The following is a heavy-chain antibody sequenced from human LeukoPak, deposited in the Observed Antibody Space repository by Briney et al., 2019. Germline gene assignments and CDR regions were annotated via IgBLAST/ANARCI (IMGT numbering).Heavy chain of an antibody. CDR2: IHDSGDT. D-gene: IGHD2-2*01. J-gene: IGHJ4*02. Sequence: PSETLSLTCTVSGGSISGYYWSWIRQPPGKGLEWIGFIHDSGDTYYNASLKSRVTISVDTSKNQFSLKLNSVTAADTAVYYCARAGQGYCTSAGCFLSLDYWGQGTLVTVSS. CDR1: GGSISGYY. V-gene: IGHV4-59*12. CDR3: ARAGQGYCTSAGCFLSLDY.